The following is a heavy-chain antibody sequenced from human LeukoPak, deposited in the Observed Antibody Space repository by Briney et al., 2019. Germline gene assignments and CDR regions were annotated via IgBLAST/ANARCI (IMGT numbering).Heavy chain of an antibody. CDR3: ARVARAKYGF. Sequence: GGSLRLSCAASGFTFSSYWMSWVRQAPGKGLEWVANIKQDGSEKHYVDSVRGRFTISRDNAKNSLYLQMNGLRGEDTAVYYCARVARAKYGFWGQGTMVTVSS. CDR1: GFTFSSYW. CDR2: IKQDGSEK. J-gene: IGHJ3*01. V-gene: IGHV3-7*05. D-gene: IGHD3-10*01.